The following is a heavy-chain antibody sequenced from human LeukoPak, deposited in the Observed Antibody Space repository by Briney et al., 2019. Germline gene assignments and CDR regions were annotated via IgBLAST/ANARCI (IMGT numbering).Heavy chain of an antibody. J-gene: IGHJ4*02. Sequence: GGSLRLSCAASAFTFRKYGVHWVRQAPGKGLEWVAVIWYDGSNKYYADSVKGRFTISRDNSKNTLYLQMDSLRAEDTAVYSCAREAVTTPSFDYWGQGTLVTVSS. CDR1: AFTFRKYG. CDR2: IWYDGSNK. D-gene: IGHD4-17*01. CDR3: AREAVTTPSFDY. V-gene: IGHV3-33*01.